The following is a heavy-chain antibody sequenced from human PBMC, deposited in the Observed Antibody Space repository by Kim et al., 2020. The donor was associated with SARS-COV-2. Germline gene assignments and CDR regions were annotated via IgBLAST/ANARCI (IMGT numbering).Heavy chain of an antibody. V-gene: IGHV4-59*01. D-gene: IGHD6-19*01. CDR3: ARMGSSGWFESAFDI. Sequence: SETLSLTCTVSSGSIINYYWSWIRQPPGKGLEWIGYIYYSGSTNYNPSLKSGVTISVDTSKNQFSLKLNSVTAADTAVYYCARMGSSGWFESAFDIWGQGTMVTVSS. CDR2: IYYSGST. J-gene: IGHJ3*02. CDR1: SGSIINYY.